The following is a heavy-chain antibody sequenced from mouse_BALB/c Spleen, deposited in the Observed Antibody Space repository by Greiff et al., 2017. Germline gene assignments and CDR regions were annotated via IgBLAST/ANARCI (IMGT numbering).Heavy chain of an antibody. CDR3: ARPGYDGYYVFAY. Sequence: DVMLVESGGGLVQPGGSLKLSCAASGFDFSRYWMSWVRQAPGKGLEWIGEINPDSSTINYTPSLKDKFIISRDNAKNTLYLQMSKVRSEDTALYYCARPGYDGYYVFAYWGQGTLVTVSA. D-gene: IGHD2-3*01. J-gene: IGHJ3*01. CDR1: GFDFSRYW. CDR2: INPDSSTI. V-gene: IGHV4-1*02.